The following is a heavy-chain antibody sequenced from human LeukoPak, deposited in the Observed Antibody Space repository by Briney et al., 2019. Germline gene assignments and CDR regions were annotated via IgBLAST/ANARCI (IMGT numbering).Heavy chain of an antibody. CDR3: ARDGRAGSLFAY. CDR1: GGSISGYY. J-gene: IGHJ4*02. CDR2: ISYSGST. D-gene: IGHD6-19*01. V-gene: IGHV4-59*01. Sequence: SETLSLTCAVSGGSISGYYWSWIRQPPGKGLEWVGYISYSGSTNYNPSLKSRVTISVDTSKNQFSLKLSSVTAADTAIYYCARDGRAGSLFAYWGQGTLVTVSS.